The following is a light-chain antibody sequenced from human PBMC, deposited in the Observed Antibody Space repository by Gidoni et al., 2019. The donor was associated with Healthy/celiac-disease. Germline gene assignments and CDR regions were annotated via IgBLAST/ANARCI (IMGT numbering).Light chain of an antibody. J-gene: IGKJ2*01. CDR2: KAS. Sequence: DIQMTQSPSTLSASVGDRVTITCRASQSISSWLAWYQQKPGKAPKLLIYKASSLESGVPSRFSGSGSGTEFTLTISSLQPDDFATYYCQQYKSYWYTXGXGTKLEIK. CDR1: QSISSW. V-gene: IGKV1-5*03. CDR3: QQYKSYWYT.